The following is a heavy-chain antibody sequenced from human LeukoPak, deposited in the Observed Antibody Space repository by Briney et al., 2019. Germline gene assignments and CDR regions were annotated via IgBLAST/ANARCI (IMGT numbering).Heavy chain of an antibody. V-gene: IGHV4-34*01. CDR1: GGSFSGYY. Sequence: SETLSLTCAVYGGSFSGYYWSWIRQPPGKGLEWIGEINHSGSTNHNPSLKSRVTISVDTSKNQFSLKLSSVTAADTAVYYCARVSSSGWYDYYYYYMDVWGKGTTVTVSS. CDR3: ARVSSSGWYDYYYYYMDV. D-gene: IGHD6-19*01. J-gene: IGHJ6*03. CDR2: INHSGST.